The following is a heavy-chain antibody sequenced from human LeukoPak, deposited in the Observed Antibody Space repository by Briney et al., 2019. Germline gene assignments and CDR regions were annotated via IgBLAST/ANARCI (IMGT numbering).Heavy chain of an antibody. J-gene: IGHJ4*02. CDR2: ISGSGGST. D-gene: IGHD3-22*01. CDR1: GFTFSSYA. V-gene: IGHV3-23*01. Sequence: GESLRLSCAASGFTFSSYAMSWVRQAPGKGLEWVSAISGSGGSTYYADSVKGRFTISRDNSKNTLYLQMNSLRAEDTAVYYCANIPRSGYTFDYWGQGTLVTVSS. CDR3: ANIPRSGYTFDY.